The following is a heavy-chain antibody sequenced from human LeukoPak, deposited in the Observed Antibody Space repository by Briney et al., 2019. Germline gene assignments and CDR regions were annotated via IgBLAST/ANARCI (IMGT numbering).Heavy chain of an antibody. CDR3: ARVPDLCSSTSRYNWFDP. V-gene: IGHV3-74*01. D-gene: IGHD2-2*01. CDR1: GFTFSSYW. CDR2: INSDGSST. J-gene: IGHJ5*02. Sequence: PGGSLRLSCAASGFTFSSYWMHWVRQAPGKGLVWVSRINSDGSSTSYADSVKGRFTISRDNAKNTLYLQMNSLRAEDTAVYYCARVPDLCSSTSRYNWFDPWGQGTLVTVSS.